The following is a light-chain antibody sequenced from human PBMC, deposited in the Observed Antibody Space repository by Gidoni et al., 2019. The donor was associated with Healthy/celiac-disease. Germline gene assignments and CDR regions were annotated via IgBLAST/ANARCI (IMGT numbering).Light chain of an antibody. CDR1: ALPKQY. CDR2: KDS. Sequence: SYELTQPPPVSVSPGQTARITCPGDALPKQYAYWYQQKPGQAPVLVIYKDSERPSGIPERFSGSSSGTTVTLTISGVQAEDEADYYCQSADSSLVVFGGGTKLTVL. CDR3: QSADSSLVV. J-gene: IGLJ2*01. V-gene: IGLV3-25*02.